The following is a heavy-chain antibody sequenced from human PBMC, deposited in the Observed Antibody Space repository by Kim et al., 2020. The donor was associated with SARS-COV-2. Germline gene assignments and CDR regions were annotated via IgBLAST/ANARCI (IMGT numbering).Heavy chain of an antibody. CDR3: ARARGGIYYYGLDV. V-gene: IGHV3-30*04. J-gene: IGHJ6*02. Sequence: GGSLRLSCAASGFTFSSYAMHWVRQAPGKGLEWVALISYDGGNKYYADSVMGRFTISRDNSKNTLYLQMNSPRAEDTAVYYCARARGGIYYYGLDVRGQGTTVTVSS. CDR2: ISYDGGNK. CDR1: GFTFSSYA. D-gene: IGHD1-26*01.